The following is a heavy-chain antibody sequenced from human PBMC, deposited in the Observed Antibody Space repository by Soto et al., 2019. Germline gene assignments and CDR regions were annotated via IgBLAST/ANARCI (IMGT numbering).Heavy chain of an antibody. J-gene: IGHJ4*02. D-gene: IGHD3-16*01. Sequence: ITLKESGPTLVKPTQPLTLTCTFSGFSLNTYGVGVGWIRQPPGKALEWLALIYWDDDKRYSTSLKSRLTITKDTSKTQVVLTMTNMDPVDTVTYYCARALGSWGAYYFDYWGQGTLVTVSS. CDR1: GFSLNTYGVG. CDR2: IYWDDDK. V-gene: IGHV2-5*02. CDR3: ARALGSWGAYYFDY.